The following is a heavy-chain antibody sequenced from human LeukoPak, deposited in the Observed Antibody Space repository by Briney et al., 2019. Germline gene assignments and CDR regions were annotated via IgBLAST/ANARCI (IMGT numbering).Heavy chain of an antibody. Sequence: ASVKVSCKASGYTFTGYYMHWVRQAPGQGLEWMGWINPNSGGTNYAQKFQGRVTMTRDTSISTAYMELSRLRSDDTAVYYCARRGLRYYHDSSTLDYWGQGTLVTVSS. CDR3: ARRGLRYYHDSSTLDY. CDR2: INPNSGGT. CDR1: GYTFTGYY. D-gene: IGHD3-22*01. V-gene: IGHV1-2*02. J-gene: IGHJ4*02.